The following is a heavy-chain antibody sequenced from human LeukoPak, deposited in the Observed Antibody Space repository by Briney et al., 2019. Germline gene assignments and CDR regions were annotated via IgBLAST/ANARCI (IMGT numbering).Heavy chain of an antibody. Sequence: GGSLRLSCAASGFTFSHYAMSWVRQAPGKGLEWVSAIGGSSAGTYAADSVKGRFTISRDNSKNTLYLQMNSLRAEDTAVYYCAKHPHDSGYNNAWYYFDCWGQGTLVTVSS. CDR3: AKHPHDSGYNNAWYYFDC. CDR1: GFTFSHYA. CDR2: IGGSSAGT. D-gene: IGHD6-19*01. J-gene: IGHJ4*02. V-gene: IGHV3-23*01.